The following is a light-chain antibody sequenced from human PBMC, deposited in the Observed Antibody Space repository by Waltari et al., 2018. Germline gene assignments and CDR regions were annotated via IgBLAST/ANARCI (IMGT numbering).Light chain of an antibody. J-gene: IGKJ3*01. CDR1: QGVSSY. Sequence: DIQLTQSPSFLSASVGDRVTITCRASQGVSSYLAWYQQKPGKAPKLLISAASTLQSGVPSRFSGSGSGTEFILTSSSLQPEDFATYYCQQLSSYPLTFDPGTKVDIK. V-gene: IGKV1-9*01. CDR2: AAS. CDR3: QQLSSYPLT.